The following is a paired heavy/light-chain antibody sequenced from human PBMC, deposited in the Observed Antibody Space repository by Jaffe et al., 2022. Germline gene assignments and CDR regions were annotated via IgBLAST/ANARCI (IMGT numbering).Light chain of an antibody. CDR2: AAS. V-gene: IGKV1-39*01. Sequence: DIQMTQSPSSLSASVGDRVTITCRASQSISSYLNWYQQKPGKAPKLLIYAASSLQSGVPSRFSGSGSGTDFTLTISSLQPEDFATYYCQQSYSTPSITFGQGTRLEIK. CDR1: QSISSY. CDR3: QQSYSTPSIT. J-gene: IGKJ5*01.
Heavy chain of an antibody. CDR2: INHSGST. CDR3: ARGIGSGWYAGADYFDY. D-gene: IGHD6-19*01. Sequence: QVQLQQWGAGLLKPSETLSLTCAVYGGSFSGYYWSWIRQPPGKGLEWIGEINHSGSTNYNPSLKSRVTISVDTSKNQFSLKLSSVTAADTAVYYCARGIGSGWYAGADYFDYWGQGTLVTVSS. CDR1: GGSFSGYY. J-gene: IGHJ4*02. V-gene: IGHV4-34*01.